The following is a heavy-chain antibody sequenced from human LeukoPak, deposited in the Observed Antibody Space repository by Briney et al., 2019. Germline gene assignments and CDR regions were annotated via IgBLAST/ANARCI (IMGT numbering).Heavy chain of an antibody. Sequence: GGSLRLSCAASGFTFSSYWMSWVRQAQGKGRGWGANIKKKGIEEYYVDSVKGRFTISRDNAKNSLDLQMNSLRVEDTAVYYCARVGCSRGSCSSRGTLYYGMDVWGQGTTVTVSS. CDR2: IKKKGIEE. CDR1: GFTFSSYW. CDR3: ARVGCSRGSCSSRGTLYYGMDV. J-gene: IGHJ6*02. V-gene: IGHV3-7*01. D-gene: IGHD2-15*01.